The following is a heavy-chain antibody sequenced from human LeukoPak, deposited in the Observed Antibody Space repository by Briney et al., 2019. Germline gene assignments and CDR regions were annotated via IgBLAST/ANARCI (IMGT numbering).Heavy chain of an antibody. CDR1: GYTFTSYG. CDR2: ISAYNGNT. J-gene: IGHJ4*02. Sequence: ASVKVSCKASGYTFTSYGISWVRRAPGQGLEWMGWISAYNGNTNYAQKFQGRVTITADESTSTAYMELSSLRSEDTAVYYCARVSSGTYYYDSSGYFLDYWGQGTLVTVSS. CDR3: ARVSSGTYYYDSSGYFLDY. D-gene: IGHD3-22*01. V-gene: IGHV1-18*01.